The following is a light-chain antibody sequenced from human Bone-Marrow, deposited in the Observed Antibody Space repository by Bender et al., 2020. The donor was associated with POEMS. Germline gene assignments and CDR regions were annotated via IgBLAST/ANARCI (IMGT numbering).Light chain of an antibody. J-gene: IGLJ3*02. CDR1: SSDVGGYNY. CDR2: DVS. CDR3: AVWDDSLNGWV. V-gene: IGLV2-14*01. Sequence: QSALTQPASVSGSPGQSITISCTGTSSDVGGYNYVSWYQQHPGKAPKLMIYDVSKRPSGVSNRFSGSKSGNTASLTISGLQAEDEADYYCAVWDDSLNGWVFGGGTKLTVL.